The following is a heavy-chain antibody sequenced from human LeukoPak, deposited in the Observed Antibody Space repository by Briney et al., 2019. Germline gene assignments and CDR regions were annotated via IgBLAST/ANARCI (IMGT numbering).Heavy chain of an antibody. CDR3: ARLKYGTNSGYFDC. J-gene: IGHJ4*02. V-gene: IGHV5-10-1*01. CDR2: IDPSDSYV. Sequence: GESLRISCKGSGYSFTYYWITWVRQMPGKGLEWIGGIDPSDSYVNSPSFQGHVTISADKSISTAYLQWSSLKASDTAIYYCARLKYGTNSGYFDCWGQGTLVTVAS. D-gene: IGHD1-1*01. CDR1: GYSFTYYW.